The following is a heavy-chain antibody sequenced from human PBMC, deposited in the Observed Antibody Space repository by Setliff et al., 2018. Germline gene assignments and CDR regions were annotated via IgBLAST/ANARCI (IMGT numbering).Heavy chain of an antibody. V-gene: IGHV4-4*08. CDR2: IYSTGST. J-gene: IGHJ4*02. CDR3: ARGLNSVSWTFAY. CDR1: GDSIYNHF. Sequence: KPSETLSLTCTVSGDSIYNHFWSWVRQPPGKGLEWIGYIYSTGSTNYNPSPKSRVAISIDTSKNQFSLKVNSVTAADTAIYYCARGLNSVSWTFAYWGQGSLVTVSS. D-gene: IGHD2-15*01.